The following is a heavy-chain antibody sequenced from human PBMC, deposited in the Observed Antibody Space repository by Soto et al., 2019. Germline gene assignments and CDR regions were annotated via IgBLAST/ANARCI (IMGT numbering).Heavy chain of an antibody. D-gene: IGHD3-9*01. J-gene: IGHJ4*02. CDR3: ARYDTFDY. V-gene: IGHV3-73*01. CDR2: IRSKANSYAT. Sequence: GGSLRLSCAASGFTFSGSAMHWVRQASGKGLEWVGRIRSKANSYATAYAASVKGRFTISRDDSKNTAYLQMTGLETGDTAVYYCARYDTFDYWGQGTQVTVSS. CDR1: GFTFSGSA.